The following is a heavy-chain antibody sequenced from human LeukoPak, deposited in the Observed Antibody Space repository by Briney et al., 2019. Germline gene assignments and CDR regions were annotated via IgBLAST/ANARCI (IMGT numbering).Heavy chain of an antibody. V-gene: IGHV1-69*13. CDR3: PRGIDGP. CDR2: IIPMLGTA. Sequence: GAAVKVSCEASGDTFSGYAICCVREELEERVEWMGGIIPMLGTANYAQKFQGRVTLTADESTSTAYMELSSLRSEDTAVYYCPRGIDGPWGQGTLVTVPS. J-gene: IGHJ5*02. CDR1: GDTFSGYA.